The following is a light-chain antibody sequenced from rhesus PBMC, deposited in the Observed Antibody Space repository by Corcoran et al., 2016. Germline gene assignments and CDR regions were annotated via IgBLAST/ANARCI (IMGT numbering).Light chain of an antibody. CDR2: EAS. CDR1: QGITKD. Sequence: DIQMTQSPSSVSASVGDSVTITCRASQGITKDLAWYQQKPGDTPKLLIYEASSLQSGIPSRVSGSGSWTDFTLTIRYLQSEDFSTYYCQHYYSAPWTFGQGTKVEIK. CDR3: QHYYSAPWT. V-gene: IGKV1-21*01. J-gene: IGKJ1*01.